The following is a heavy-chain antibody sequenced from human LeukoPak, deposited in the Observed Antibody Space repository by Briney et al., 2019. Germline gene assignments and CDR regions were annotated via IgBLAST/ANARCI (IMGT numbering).Heavy chain of an antibody. Sequence: PSETLSLTCAVYGGSFSGYYWSWIRQPPGKGLEWIGEINHSGSTNYNPSLKSRVTMSVDTSKNQFSLKLSSVTAADTAVYYCARQVPAAANSFWFDPWGQGTLVTVSS. CDR1: GGSFSGYY. J-gene: IGHJ5*02. D-gene: IGHD2-2*01. V-gene: IGHV4-34*01. CDR3: ARQVPAAANSFWFDP. CDR2: INHSGST.